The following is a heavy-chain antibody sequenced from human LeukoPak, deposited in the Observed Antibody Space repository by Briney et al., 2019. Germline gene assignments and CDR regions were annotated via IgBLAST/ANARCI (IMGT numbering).Heavy chain of an antibody. J-gene: IGHJ6*02. Sequence: PSETLSLTCAVSGGSFSGYYWSWIRQPPGKGLEWIGEINHGGSTTYSPSLKSRITISLETSKNQFFLKLNSVTAADTAVYYCARVRHFDSSGYYYYGMDVWGHGTTVTVSS. CDR3: ARVRHFDSSGYYYYGMDV. V-gene: IGHV4-34*01. D-gene: IGHD3-22*01. CDR2: INHGGST. CDR1: GGSFSGYY.